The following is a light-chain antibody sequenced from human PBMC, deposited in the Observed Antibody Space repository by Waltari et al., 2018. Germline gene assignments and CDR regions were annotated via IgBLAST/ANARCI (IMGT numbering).Light chain of an antibody. CDR3: SSYSSSTTPLI. Sequence: QSALTQPASVSGSPGQSITLSCIGTSSDVGVYNYVSWYQQHPGKPPKLMIYDVSNRPAGVSSRFSGSKSGNTASLTISGLQAEDEADYYCSSYSSSTTPLIFGGGTKLTVL. V-gene: IGLV2-14*03. J-gene: IGLJ2*01. CDR2: DVS. CDR1: SSDVGVYNY.